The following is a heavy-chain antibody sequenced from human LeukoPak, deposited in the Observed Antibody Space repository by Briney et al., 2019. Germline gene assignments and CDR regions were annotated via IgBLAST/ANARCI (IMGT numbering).Heavy chain of an antibody. CDR2: IKYDGSEY. V-gene: IGHV3-7*01. D-gene: IGHD3-22*01. Sequence: GGSLRLSCAVSGFTFSNSWMSWVRQAPGKGLEWVANIKYDGSEYYYVDSVKGRFTISRDNAKNSLYLQMSSLRSEDTAVYYCAGGIDGYYDYWGQGTLVTVSS. J-gene: IGHJ4*02. CDR1: GFTFSNSW. CDR3: AGGIDGYYDY.